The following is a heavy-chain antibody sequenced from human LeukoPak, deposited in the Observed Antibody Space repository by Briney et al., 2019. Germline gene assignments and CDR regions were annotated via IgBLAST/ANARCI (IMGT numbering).Heavy chain of an antibody. CDR1: GFTFDDYA. Sequence: GGSLRLSCAASGFTFDDYAIHWVRQAPGKGLEWVSLISGDGGSTYYADSVKGRFTISRDNSKNSLYLQMNSLRTEDTALYYCAKDMAYDSSGYYYFYFQHWGQGTLVTVSS. D-gene: IGHD3-22*01. CDR2: ISGDGGST. J-gene: IGHJ1*01. CDR3: AKDMAYDSSGYYYFYFQH. V-gene: IGHV3-43*02.